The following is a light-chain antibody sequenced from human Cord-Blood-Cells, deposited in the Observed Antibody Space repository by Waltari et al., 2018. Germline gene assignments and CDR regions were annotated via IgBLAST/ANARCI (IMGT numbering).Light chain of an antibody. V-gene: IGLV3-1*01. J-gene: IGLJ2*01. CDR2: QDS. CDR1: KLGDKY. Sequence: SYELTQPPSVSVSPGQPASITCPGDKLGDKYACWYQQKPGQSPVLVLYQDSKRPSGIPELFSGSNSGNTATLTISGTQAMDEADYYCQAWDSSTDVVFGGGTKLTVL. CDR3: QAWDSSTDVV.